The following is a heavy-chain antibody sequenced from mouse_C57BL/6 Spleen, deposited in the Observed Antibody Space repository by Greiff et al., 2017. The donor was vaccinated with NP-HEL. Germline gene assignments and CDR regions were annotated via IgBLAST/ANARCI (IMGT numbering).Heavy chain of an antibody. CDR2: IYPGGGYT. D-gene: IGHD1-1*02. Sequence: QVQLQQSGAELVRPGTSVKMSCKASGYTFTNYWIGWAKQRPGHGLEWIGDIYPGGGYTNYNEKFKGKATLTADKSSSTAYMQFSSLTSEDSAIYYCARWWDWYFDVWGTGTTVTVSS. J-gene: IGHJ1*03. CDR3: ARWWDWYFDV. V-gene: IGHV1-63*01. CDR1: GYTFTNYW.